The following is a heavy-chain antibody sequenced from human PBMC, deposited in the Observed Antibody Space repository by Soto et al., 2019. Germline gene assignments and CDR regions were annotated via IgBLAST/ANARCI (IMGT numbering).Heavy chain of an antibody. D-gene: IGHD6-19*01. Sequence: EVQLVESGGGLVQPGGSLRLSCEASGLIFSDYHMDWVRQAPGKGLEWVGRIRRKANSYTTEYAASVKGRFTISRDDSXXXXXXXXXXXXXXXXAXYXXAXLGGWSGGSNDMDVWGQGTKVTVSS. CDR2: IRRKANSYTT. CDR1: GLIFSDYH. V-gene: IGHV3-72*01. J-gene: IGHJ6*02. CDR3: AXLGGWSGGSNDMDV.